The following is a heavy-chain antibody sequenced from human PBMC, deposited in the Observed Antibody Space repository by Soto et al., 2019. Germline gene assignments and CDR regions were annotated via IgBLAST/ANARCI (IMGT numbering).Heavy chain of an antibody. V-gene: IGHV1-2*04. J-gene: IGHJ4*02. CDR3: ARGGYDSSGYYYPRPDFDY. CDR1: GYTFTGYY. Sequence: QVQLVQSGAEVKKPGASVKVSCKASGYTFTGYYMHWVRQAPGQGLEWMGWINPNSGGTNYAQKFQGWVTMTRDTSISTGYMELSRLRSDDTAVYYCARGGYDSSGYYYPRPDFDYWGQGTPVTVSS. D-gene: IGHD3-22*01. CDR2: INPNSGGT.